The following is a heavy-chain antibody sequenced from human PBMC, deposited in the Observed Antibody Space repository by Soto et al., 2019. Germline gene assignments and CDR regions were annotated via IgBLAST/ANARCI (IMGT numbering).Heavy chain of an antibody. D-gene: IGHD2-2*01. CDR3: ARLGYCSSTSCHSINYYYYYYMDV. V-gene: IGHV4-59*08. J-gene: IGHJ6*03. CDR2: IYYSGST. CDR1: GGSISSYY. Sequence: SETLSLTCTVSGGSISSYYWSWIRQPPGKGLEWIGYIYYSGSTNYNPSLKSRVTISVDTSKNQFSLKLSSVTAADTAGYYCARLGYCSSTSCHSINYYYYYYMDVWGKGTTVTVSS.